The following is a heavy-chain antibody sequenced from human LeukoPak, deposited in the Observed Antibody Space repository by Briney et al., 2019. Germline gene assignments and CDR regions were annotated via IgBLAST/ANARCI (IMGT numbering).Heavy chain of an antibody. J-gene: IGHJ3*01. CDR3: TRASPNDAFDL. CDR1: GFTFSSYT. V-gene: IGHV3-21*01. CDR2: ISYSSYHI. Sequence: GGSLRLSCAASGFTFSSYTMNWVRQAPGKGLEWVSSISYSSYHIYSADSVKGRFTISRDNAKNSLYLQMNSLRAEDTAVYYCTRASPNDAFDLWGQGTMVTVSS.